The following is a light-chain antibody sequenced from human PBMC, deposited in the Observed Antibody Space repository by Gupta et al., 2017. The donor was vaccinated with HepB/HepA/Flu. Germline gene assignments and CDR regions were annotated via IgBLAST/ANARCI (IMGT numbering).Light chain of an antibody. CDR3: QSADSSGVV. V-gene: IGLV3-25*03. Sequence: YELTQPPSVSVSPGHTARITCSGGALPKQYAYWYQQKPGQAPVLVIYKDSERPSGIPERFSGSSSGTTVTLTIGGVQAEDEADYYCQSADSSGVVFGGGTKLTVL. CDR2: KDS. CDR1: ALPKQY. J-gene: IGLJ2*01.